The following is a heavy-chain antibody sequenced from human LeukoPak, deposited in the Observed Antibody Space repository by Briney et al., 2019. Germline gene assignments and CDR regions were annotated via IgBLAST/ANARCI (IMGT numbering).Heavy chain of an antibody. D-gene: IGHD3-16*02. Sequence: SETLSLTCAVYGGSFSGYYWSWIRQPPGKGLEWIGEINHSGSTNYNPSLKSRVTISVDRSKNQFSLKLSSVTAADTAVYYCARGGGRLRLGELSLLPRYWGQGTLVTVSS. V-gene: IGHV4-34*01. CDR3: ARGGGRLRLGELSLLPRY. CDR2: INHSGST. J-gene: IGHJ4*02. CDR1: GGSFSGYY.